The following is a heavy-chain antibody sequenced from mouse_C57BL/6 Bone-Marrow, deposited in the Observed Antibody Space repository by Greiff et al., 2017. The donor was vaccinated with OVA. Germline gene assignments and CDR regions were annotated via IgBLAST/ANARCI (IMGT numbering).Heavy chain of an antibody. J-gene: IGHJ3*01. CDR3: ARSRVYYYGSSPLFAY. CDR2: INPNNGGT. D-gene: IGHD1-1*01. CDR1: GYTFTDYY. V-gene: IGHV1-26*01. Sequence: EVQLQQSGPELVKPGASVKISCKASGYTFTDYYMNWVKQSHGKSLEWIGDINPNNGGTSYNQKFKGKATLTVDKSSSTAYMELRSLTSEDSAVYYCARSRVYYYGSSPLFAYWGQGTLVTVSA.